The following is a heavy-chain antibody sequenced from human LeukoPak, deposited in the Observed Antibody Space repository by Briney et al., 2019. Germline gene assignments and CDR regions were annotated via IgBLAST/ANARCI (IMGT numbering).Heavy chain of an antibody. Sequence: GGSLRLSCAASGFTVSSTYMSWVRQAPGKGLEWVSLIYSGGSTYYADSVKGRFIISRDNSKNTLYLRMKSLRAEDTAVYYCARVGAYCSGGTCYSPDYWGQGTLVTVSS. CDR1: GFTVSSTY. CDR2: IYSGGST. V-gene: IGHV3-66*01. D-gene: IGHD2-15*01. J-gene: IGHJ4*02. CDR3: ARVGAYCSGGTCYSPDY.